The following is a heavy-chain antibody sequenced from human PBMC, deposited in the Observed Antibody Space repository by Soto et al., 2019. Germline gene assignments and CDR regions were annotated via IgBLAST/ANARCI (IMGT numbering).Heavy chain of an antibody. CDR3: ARQDGSGIYYFDS. Sequence: PGESLKISCQVSGYPFTPYWIGWVRQMPGKGLEWMGKIFPPDSDTRYSPSFQGQVTMSVDKSTSTAYLQWSSLKASDTAMYYCARQDGSGIYYFDSWGHGTLVTVSS. CDR2: IFPPDSDT. D-gene: IGHD3-10*01. CDR1: GYPFTPYW. V-gene: IGHV5-51*01. J-gene: IGHJ4*01.